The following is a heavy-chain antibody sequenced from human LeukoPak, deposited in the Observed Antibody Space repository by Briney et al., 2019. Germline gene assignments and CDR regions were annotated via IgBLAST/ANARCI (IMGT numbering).Heavy chain of an antibody. Sequence: PSQTLSLTCAVSGGSISSGGYSWSWIRQPPGKGLEWIGYIYHSGSTYYNPSLKSRVTISVDRSKNQFSLKLSFVTAADTAVYYCARDTVLYGMDVWGQGTTVTVSS. CDR1: GGSISSGGYS. D-gene: IGHD4-17*01. J-gene: IGHJ6*02. CDR3: ARDTVLYGMDV. CDR2: IYHSGST. V-gene: IGHV4-30-2*01.